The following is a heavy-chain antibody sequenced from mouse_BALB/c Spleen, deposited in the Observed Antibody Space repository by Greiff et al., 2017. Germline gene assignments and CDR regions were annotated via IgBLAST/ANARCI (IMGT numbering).Heavy chain of an antibody. D-gene: IGHD2-1*01. CDR2: ISSGGSYT. V-gene: IGHV5-6*02. J-gene: IGHJ4*01. Sequence: EVKLVESGGDLVKPGGSLKLSCAASGFTFSSYGMSWVRQTPDKRLEWVATISSGGSYTYYPDSVKGRFTISRDNAKNTLYLQMSSLKSEDTAMYYCAKRGDGNYEDYAMDYWGQGTSVTVSS. CDR3: AKRGDGNYEDYAMDY. CDR1: GFTFSSYG.